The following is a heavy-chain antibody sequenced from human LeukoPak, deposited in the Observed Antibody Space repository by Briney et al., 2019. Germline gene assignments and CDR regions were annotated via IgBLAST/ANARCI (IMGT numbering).Heavy chain of an antibody. CDR1: GLTVSSNY. CDR2: IYSGGST. J-gene: IGHJ5*02. Sequence: GGSLRLSCAASGLTVSSNYMNWVRQAPGKGLEWVSVIYSGGSTYYADSVKGRFTISRDNSKNTLYLQMNSLRAEDTTVYYCARGAYGSGSYGDNWFDPWGQGTLVTVSS. CDR3: ARGAYGSGSYGDNWFDP. V-gene: IGHV3-66*01. D-gene: IGHD3-10*01.